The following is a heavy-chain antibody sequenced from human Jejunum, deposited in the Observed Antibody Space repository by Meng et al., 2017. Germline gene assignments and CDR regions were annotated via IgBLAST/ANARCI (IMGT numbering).Heavy chain of an antibody. V-gene: IGHV4-59*01. J-gene: IGHJ4*02. Sequence: GRGMSKPSSALSLPFTVSGGSISNFFWSWVRQSPGKGVEGIGYIYKSGVKNYNFALKSRVAMSVDTSKSQSSLNLASVSSADTAVYYCAREGDCGGGSCYRDWGQGILVTVSS. CDR1: GGSISNFF. D-gene: IGHD2-15*01. CDR3: AREGDCGGGSCYRD. CDR2: IYKSGVK.